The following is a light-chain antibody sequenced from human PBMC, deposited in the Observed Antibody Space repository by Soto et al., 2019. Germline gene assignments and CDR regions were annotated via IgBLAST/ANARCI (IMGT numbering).Light chain of an antibody. CDR1: QRVFYSSNHKNY. V-gene: IGKV4-1*01. CDR3: QQYYTTPLT. Sequence: DIVMTQSPDSLAASLGERATINCKSSQRVFYSSNHKNYLAWYQQKPGQPPKLLICWASTRESGVPDRFSGSGAGTDFTLTISSLQAEDVAVYYCQQYYTTPLTFGGGTKVDIK. CDR2: WAS. J-gene: IGKJ4*01.